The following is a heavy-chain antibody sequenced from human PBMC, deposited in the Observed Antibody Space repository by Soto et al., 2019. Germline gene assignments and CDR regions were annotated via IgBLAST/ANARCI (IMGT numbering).Heavy chain of an antibody. J-gene: IGHJ6*02. CDR2: ISSSSSYI. V-gene: IGHV3-21*01. CDR1: GFTFSSYS. CDR3: ARAIVATGFKFDYGMDV. D-gene: IGHD5-12*01. Sequence: EVQLVESGGGLVKPGGSLRLSCAASGFTFSSYSMNWVRQAPGKGLEWVSSISSSSSYIYYADSVKGRFTISRDNAKNSLYLQMNSLRAEDTAVYYCARAIVATGFKFDYGMDVWGQGTTVTVSS.